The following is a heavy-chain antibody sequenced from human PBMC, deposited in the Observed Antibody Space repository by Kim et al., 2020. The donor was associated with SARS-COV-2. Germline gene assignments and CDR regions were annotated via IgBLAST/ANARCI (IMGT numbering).Heavy chain of an antibody. CDR3: AKRETSSWSYIDY. CDR2: ISGSGIGT. V-gene: IGHV3-23*01. CDR1: GFTFKNHD. Sequence: GGSLRLSCAVSGFTFKNHDMNWVRQAPGRGLEWVSGISGSGIGTYYADSAKGRFTISKEFSKNMVYMQMNNLRVEDTGVYYCAKRETSSWSYIDYWGQGTLVSVSS. D-gene: IGHD6-13*01. J-gene: IGHJ4*02.